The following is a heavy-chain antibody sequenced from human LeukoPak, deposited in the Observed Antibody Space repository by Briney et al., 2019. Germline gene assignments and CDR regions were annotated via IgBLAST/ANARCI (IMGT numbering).Heavy chain of an antibody. CDR1: GGSISSYY. D-gene: IGHD5-18*01. J-gene: IGHJ4*02. CDR3: ARHTPGYSYGLYYFDY. CDR2: IYYSGST. Sequence: SETLSLTCTVSGGSISSYYWSWIRQPPGKGLEWIGYIYYSGSTYYNPSLKSRVTISVDTSKNQFSLKLSSVTAADTAVYYCARHTPGYSYGLYYFDYWGQGTLVTVSS. V-gene: IGHV4-59*08.